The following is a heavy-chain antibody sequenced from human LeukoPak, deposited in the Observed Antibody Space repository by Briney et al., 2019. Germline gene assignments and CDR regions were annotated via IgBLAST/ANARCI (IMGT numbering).Heavy chain of an antibody. V-gene: IGHV4-59*05. J-gene: IGHJ5*02. CDR3: ARHGESNSWYTWFDP. CDR2: IYYSGST. Sequence: SETPSLTCTVSGDSTSSYYWTWIRQPPGKGLEWIGSIYYSGSTHYNPSLKSRVTISVDTSKNQFSLNLSSVTAADTAVYYCARHGESNSWYTWFDPWGQGTLVTVSS. D-gene: IGHD6-13*01. CDR1: GDSTSSYY.